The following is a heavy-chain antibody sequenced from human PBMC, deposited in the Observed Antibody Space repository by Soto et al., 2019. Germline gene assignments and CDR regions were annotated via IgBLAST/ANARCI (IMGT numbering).Heavy chain of an antibody. V-gene: IGHV4-30-4*01. CDR2: IYYSGST. D-gene: IGHD5-18*01. CDR3: ARAVSGGYSYGDFDY. J-gene: IGHJ4*02. Sequence: QVQLQESGPGLVKPSQTLSLTSTFPVGPTSMGDYYWGWIGQPPGKGLGWIGYIYYSGSTYYTPSLKSRVTISVDTSKNQFSLKLSSVTAADTAVYYCARAVSGGYSYGDFDYWGQGTLVTVSS. CDR1: VGPTSMGDYY.